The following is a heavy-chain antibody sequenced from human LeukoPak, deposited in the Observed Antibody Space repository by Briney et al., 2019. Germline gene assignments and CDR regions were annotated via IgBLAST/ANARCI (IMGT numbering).Heavy chain of an antibody. J-gene: IGHJ4*02. CDR1: GFSLSSIGVG. CDR3: ACKAGVGAHFDY. CDR2: IYWADDK. Sequence: SGPTLVNPTQTLTLTFTISGFSLSSIGVGAGWIRQPPGKALDWLALIYWADDKRYSPSLRSRLTITKDTSKTRVVFTMSYMDAVDTGTYYCACKAGVGAHFDYWGQGTLVTVSS. V-gene: IGHV2-5*02. D-gene: IGHD1-26*01.